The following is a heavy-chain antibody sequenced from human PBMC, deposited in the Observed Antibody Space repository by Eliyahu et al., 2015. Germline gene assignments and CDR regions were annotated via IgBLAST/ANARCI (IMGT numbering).Heavy chain of an antibody. Sequence: QVQLVQSGAEVKKPGSSVKVXCKASXGTFSSCGISWVRQAPGQGLEWMGGITPIFGTGNYAQKFRGRVTITADESTSTAYMELISLRSEDTAVYYCAREWGSTTVVTPFFVYWGQGTLVTVSS. CDR3: AREWGSTTVVTPFFVY. D-gene: IGHD4-23*01. CDR2: ITPIFGTG. V-gene: IGHV1-69*01. CDR1: XGTFSSCG. J-gene: IGHJ4*02.